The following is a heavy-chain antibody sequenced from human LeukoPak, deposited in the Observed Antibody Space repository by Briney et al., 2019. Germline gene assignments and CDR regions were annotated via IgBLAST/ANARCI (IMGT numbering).Heavy chain of an antibody. CDR3: ARARDY. CDR2: IYHSGST. CDR1: GGFNTHYY. J-gene: IGHJ4*02. Sequence: SETLSLTCSVSGGFNTHYYWTWIRQPPGKGLELIGYIYHSGSTNYNPSLKSRVTISVDTSKNQFSLKLSSVTAADTAVYYCARARDYWGQGTLVTVSS. V-gene: IGHV4-59*08.